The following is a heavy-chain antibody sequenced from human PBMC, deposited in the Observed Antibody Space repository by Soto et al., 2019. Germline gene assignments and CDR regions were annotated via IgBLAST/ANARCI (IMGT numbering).Heavy chain of an antibody. CDR1: GFTFSSYW. CDR2: INGDGSTT. D-gene: IGHD3-22*01. J-gene: IGHJ4*02. CDR3: ARPRYDGSGTPFDH. Sequence: EVQLVESGGALVQPGGSLRLSCAASGFTFSSYWMHWVRQAPGKGLVWVSRINGDGSTTTYADSVKGRFIISRDNAKNMLYLKMNSLPAEDTAVYYGARPRYDGSGTPFDHWGQGTLVTVSS. V-gene: IGHV3-74*01.